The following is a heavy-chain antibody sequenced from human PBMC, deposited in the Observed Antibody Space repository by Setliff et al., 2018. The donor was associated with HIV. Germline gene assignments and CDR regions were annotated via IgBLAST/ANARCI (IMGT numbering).Heavy chain of an antibody. D-gene: IGHD3-10*01. CDR1: GASSSSHY. V-gene: IGHV4-59*11. J-gene: IGHJ2*01. CDR2: VYNSGTT. CDR3: ARVMHHPSGNFDL. Sequence: LSLTCTVSGASSSSHYWSWTRQPPGKAPEWIGYVYNSGTTKYNTSHKSRFTISVDTSKNQFSLRLNSVTAADTAVYYCARVMHHPSGNFDLWGRGTLVTVSS.